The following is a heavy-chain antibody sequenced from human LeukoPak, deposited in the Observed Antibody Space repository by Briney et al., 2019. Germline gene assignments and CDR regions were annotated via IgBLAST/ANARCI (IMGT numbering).Heavy chain of an antibody. J-gene: IGHJ4*02. CDR3: ARGGSFNCGCDCYDNDY. V-gene: IGHV1-8*01. CDR1: GYTFTSYD. CDR2: MNPNSGNT. Sequence: ASVKVSSKASGYTFTSYDINWVRQATGQGLEWMGWMNPNSGNTGYAQKFQGRVTMTRNTSISTAYMELSSLRSEDTAVYYCARGGSFNCGCDCYDNDYWGQGTLVTVSS. D-gene: IGHD2-21*02.